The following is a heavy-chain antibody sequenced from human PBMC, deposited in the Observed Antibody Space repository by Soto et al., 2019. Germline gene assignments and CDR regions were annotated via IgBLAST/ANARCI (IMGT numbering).Heavy chain of an antibody. V-gene: IGHV5-51*01. Sequence: PGESLKSSCKGSGYSFTSYWIGWVSQMPGKGLEWMGIIYPGDSDTRYSPSFQGQVTISADKSISTAYLQWSSLKASDTAMYYCASRIAAAGPGYYGMDVWGQGTTVTVSS. CDR3: ASRIAAAGPGYYGMDV. D-gene: IGHD6-13*01. CDR2: IYPGDSDT. CDR1: GYSFTSYW. J-gene: IGHJ6*02.